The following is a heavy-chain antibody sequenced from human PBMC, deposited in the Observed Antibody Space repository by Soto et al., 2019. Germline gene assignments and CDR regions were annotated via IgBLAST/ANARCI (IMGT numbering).Heavy chain of an antibody. CDR3: AIADNGVDAC. Sequence: QLQLVQSGPEAKKPGASVKVSCKASGYTFATSTISWLRQAPGQGPEWMGWIKAYSGNTNYAQKPQGRLPRTKETSPTQAYMELRSLTTDAAPILYCAIADNGVDACWGQGTMVTVSS. V-gene: IGHV1-18*01. J-gene: IGHJ4*02. D-gene: IGHD4-17*01. CDR1: GYTFATST. CDR2: IKAYSGNT.